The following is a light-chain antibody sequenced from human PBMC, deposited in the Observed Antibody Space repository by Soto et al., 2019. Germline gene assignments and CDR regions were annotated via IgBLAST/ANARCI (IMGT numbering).Light chain of an antibody. CDR3: CSYVGASIYV. V-gene: IGLV2-14*01. Sequence: QSVLTQPASVSGSPGQSITISCTGTSXDVGAYNHVSWYQHHPGKAPKLMIYDVSNRPSGVSNRFSGSKSGYTASLTISGLLAEDEADYYCCSYVGASIYVFGTGTKVTVL. J-gene: IGLJ1*01. CDR2: DVS. CDR1: SXDVGAYNH.